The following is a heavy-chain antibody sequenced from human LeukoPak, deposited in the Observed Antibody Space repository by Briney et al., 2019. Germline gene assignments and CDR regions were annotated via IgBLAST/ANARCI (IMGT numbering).Heavy chain of an antibody. CDR2: ISYDGSNK. CDR3: ARDPSGEWLRLFYFDY. Sequence: PGGSLRLSCAASGFTFSSYAMHWVRQAPGKGLEWVAVISYDGSNKYYADSVRGRFTISRDNSKNTLYLQMNSLRAEDTAVYYCARDPSGEWLRLFYFDYWGQGTLVTVSS. CDR1: GFTFSSYA. D-gene: IGHD5-12*01. V-gene: IGHV3-30*01. J-gene: IGHJ4*02.